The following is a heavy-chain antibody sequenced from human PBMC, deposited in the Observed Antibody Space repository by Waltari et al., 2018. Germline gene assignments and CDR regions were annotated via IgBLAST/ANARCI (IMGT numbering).Heavy chain of an antibody. CDR2: IYYSGST. Sequence: QLQLQESGPGLVKPSETLSLTCTVSGGSISSSSYYWGWIRQPPGKGLEWIGSIYYSGSTSYNPALKSRVTISVDTSKNQFSLKLSSVTAADTAVYYCARVGVVIGSDFDYWGQGTLVTVSS. CDR1: GGSISSSSYY. CDR3: ARVGVVIGSDFDY. J-gene: IGHJ4*02. D-gene: IGHD3-3*01. V-gene: IGHV4-39*01.